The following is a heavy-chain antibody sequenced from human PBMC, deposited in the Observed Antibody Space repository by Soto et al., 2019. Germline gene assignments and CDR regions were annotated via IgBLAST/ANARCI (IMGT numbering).Heavy chain of an antibody. J-gene: IGHJ4*02. CDR1: GGSISSSGYY. CDR2: IYYSGST. D-gene: IGHD3-10*01. V-gene: IGHV4-39*01. Sequence: QLQLQESGPGLVKPSETLSLTCTVSGGSISSSGYYWGWIRQPLGKGLEWIGNIYYSGSTNYNPSLKSRVTISVDTSKNQFSLKVSSVTAADTAVYYCARRSYYGSGSIFDYWGQGTLVTVSS. CDR3: ARRSYYGSGSIFDY.